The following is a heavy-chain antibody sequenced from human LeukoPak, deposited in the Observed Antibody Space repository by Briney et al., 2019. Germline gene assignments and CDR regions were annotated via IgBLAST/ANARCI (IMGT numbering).Heavy chain of an antibody. CDR1: GFSFSDYW. J-gene: IGHJ4*02. Sequence: GGSLRLSCAASGFSFSDYWMTSVRQAPVNGLEWVANIRQARSEKTSVASVKGRFTISRDNATHPLYLPMNGLRVEDTAVYYCARNPPSAYSRQGTLVTVSS. CDR2: IRQARSEK. CDR3: ARNPPSAY. V-gene: IGHV3-7*04.